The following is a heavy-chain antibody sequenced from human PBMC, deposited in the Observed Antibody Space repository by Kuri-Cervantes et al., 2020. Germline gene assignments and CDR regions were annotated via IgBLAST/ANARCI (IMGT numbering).Heavy chain of an antibody. Sequence: ESLKISCVVSGESFNDYYWTWIRQPPGKGLEWIGGINHTGGTNYNPSLKSRLTMSVDTSERQFSLKLSSVTAADTAVYYCAGVLGYCSGGSCYSRRSQKYYFDYWGQGTLVTVSS. J-gene: IGHJ4*02. CDR1: GESFNDYY. CDR2: INHTGGT. D-gene: IGHD2-15*01. CDR3: AGVLGYCSGGSCYSRRSQKYYFDY. V-gene: IGHV4-34*01.